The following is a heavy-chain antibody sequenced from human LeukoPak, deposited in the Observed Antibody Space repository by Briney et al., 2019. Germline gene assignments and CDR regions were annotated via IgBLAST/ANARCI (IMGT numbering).Heavy chain of an antibody. CDR1: GYTFTGYY. CDR3: ARDRITMVRGVIKGAYNWFDP. D-gene: IGHD3-10*01. CDR2: INPNSGGT. Sequence: ASVKVSCKASGYTFTGYYMHWVRQAPGQGLEWMGWINPNSGGTNYAQKFQGRVTMTRDTSISTAYMELSRLRSDDTAVYYCARDRITMVRGVIKGAYNWFDPWGQGTLVTVSS. V-gene: IGHV1-2*02. J-gene: IGHJ5*02.